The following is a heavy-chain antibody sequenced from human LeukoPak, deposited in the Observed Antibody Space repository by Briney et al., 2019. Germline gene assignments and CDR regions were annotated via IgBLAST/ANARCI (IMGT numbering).Heavy chain of an antibody. D-gene: IGHD3-22*01. CDR2: IWYDGSNK. Sequence: GGSLTLSCAASGFTFSSYAMSWVREAPGKGLEWVAVIWYDGSNKYYADSVKGRFTISRDNSKNTLYLQMNSLRAEDTALYYCAIMHPYYDGNGYWVQWGQGTLVTVSS. CDR3: AIMHPYYDGNGYWVQ. V-gene: IGHV3-33*01. CDR1: GFTFSSYA. J-gene: IGHJ4*02.